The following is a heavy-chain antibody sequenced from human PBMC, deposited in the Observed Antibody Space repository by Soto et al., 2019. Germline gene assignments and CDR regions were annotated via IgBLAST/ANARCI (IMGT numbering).Heavy chain of an antibody. CDR3: ARVQHPTNSAAGDY. Sequence: QVQLVQSGAEVKKPGSSVKVSCKASGGTFSSYAISWVRQAPGQGLEWMGGIIPIFGTANYAQKFQGRVTITADESTSTDYMELSSLRSEDTAVYYCARVQHPTNSAAGDYWGQGTLVTVSS. J-gene: IGHJ4*02. CDR1: GGTFSSYA. V-gene: IGHV1-69*12. D-gene: IGHD6-13*01. CDR2: IIPIFGTA.